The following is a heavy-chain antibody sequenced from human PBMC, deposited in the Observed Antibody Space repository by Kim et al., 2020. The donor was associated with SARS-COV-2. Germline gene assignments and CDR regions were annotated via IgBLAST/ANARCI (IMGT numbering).Heavy chain of an antibody. J-gene: IGHJ4*02. V-gene: IGHV4-39*01. CDR3: ARLRNYCSSTSCQDY. CDR1: GGSISSSSYY. D-gene: IGHD2-2*01. Sequence: SETLSLTCTVSGGSISSSSYYWGWIRQPPGQGLEWIGSIYYSGSTYYNPSLKSRVTISVDTSKNQFSLKLSSVTAADTAVYYCARLRNYCSSTSCQDYWGQGTLVTVSS. CDR2: IYYSGST.